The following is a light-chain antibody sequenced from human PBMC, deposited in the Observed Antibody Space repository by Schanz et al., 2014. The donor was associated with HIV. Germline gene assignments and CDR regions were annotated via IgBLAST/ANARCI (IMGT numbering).Light chain of an antibody. V-gene: IGKV1-5*03. CDR2: KAS. J-gene: IGKJ2*01. Sequence: DIQMTQSPSTLSASVGDRVTITCRASQSIGDWLAWYQQKPGKSPKLLISKASTVQSGVPSRFSGSGTGTQFTLTISSLQPDDFATYYCQQYSTYPYTFGQGTKLDIQ. CDR3: QQYSTYPYT. CDR1: QSIGDW.